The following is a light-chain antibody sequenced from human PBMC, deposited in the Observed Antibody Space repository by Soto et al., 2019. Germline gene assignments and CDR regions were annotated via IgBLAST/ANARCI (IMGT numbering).Light chain of an antibody. CDR2: GAS. Sequence: EIVLTQSPATLSWSPGERATLSCRASQSVSSYLAWYQQKPGQAPRLLIYGASNRATGIPDRFSGSGSGTDFTITISRLEPEDFAVYYCQQYGSSGTFGQGTKVDIK. CDR1: QSVSSY. CDR3: QQYGSSGT. V-gene: IGKV3-20*01. J-gene: IGKJ1*01.